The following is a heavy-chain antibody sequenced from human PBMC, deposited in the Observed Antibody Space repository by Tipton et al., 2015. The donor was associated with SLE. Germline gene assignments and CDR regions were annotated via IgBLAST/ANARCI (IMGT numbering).Heavy chain of an antibody. Sequence: SLRLSCAASGFTFSSYSMNWVRQAPGKGLEWVSSISSSSSYIYYADSVKGRFTISRDNAKNSLYLQMNSLRAEDTALYYCVRVVANLGSPGISDSWGQGTKVTVSS. CDR1: GFTFSSYS. J-gene: IGHJ3*01. CDR3: VRVVANLGSPGISDS. V-gene: IGHV3-21*04. D-gene: IGHD3-16*01. CDR2: ISSSSSYI.